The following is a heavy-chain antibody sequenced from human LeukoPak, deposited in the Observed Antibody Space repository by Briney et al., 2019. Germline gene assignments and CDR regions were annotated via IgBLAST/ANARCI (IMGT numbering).Heavy chain of an antibody. V-gene: IGHV4-59*08. CDR2: IYYSGST. Sequence: WQTLSLTCTVAGGSISSYYWSWVRQPPGKGLEWLGYIYYSGSTNYNPSLKSRVTISVDTSKNQFSLKLSSVTAADTAVYYCAVMYSSSWYWFDPWGQGTLVTVSS. J-gene: IGHJ5*02. D-gene: IGHD6-13*01. CDR1: GGSISSYY. CDR3: AVMYSSSWYWFDP.